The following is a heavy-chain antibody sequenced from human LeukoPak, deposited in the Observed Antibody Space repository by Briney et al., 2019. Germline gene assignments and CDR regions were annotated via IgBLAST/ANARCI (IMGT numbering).Heavy chain of an antibody. CDR1: GGTFSSYA. CDR3: ARGLLSDAFDI. CDR2: INPNSGGT. V-gene: IGHV1-2*04. J-gene: IGHJ3*02. D-gene: IGHD2-21*02. Sequence: ASVKVSCKASGGTFSSYAISWVRQAPGQGLEWMGWINPNSGGTNYAQKFQGWVTMTRDTSISTAYMELSRLRSDDTAVYYCARGLLSDAFDIWGQGTMVTVSS.